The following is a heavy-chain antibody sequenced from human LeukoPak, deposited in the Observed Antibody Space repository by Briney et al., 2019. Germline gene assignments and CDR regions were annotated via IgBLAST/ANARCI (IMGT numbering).Heavy chain of an antibody. J-gene: IGHJ5*02. Sequence: ASVKVSCKASGYTFTSYAMNWVRQAPGQGLEWMGWINTNTGNPTYAQGFTGRFVFSLDTSVSTAYLQISSLKAEDTAVYYCARRFPDYYDSSGIPFDPWGRGTLVTVSS. V-gene: IGHV7-4-1*02. CDR3: ARRFPDYYDSSGIPFDP. D-gene: IGHD3-22*01. CDR2: INTNTGNP. CDR1: GYTFTSYA.